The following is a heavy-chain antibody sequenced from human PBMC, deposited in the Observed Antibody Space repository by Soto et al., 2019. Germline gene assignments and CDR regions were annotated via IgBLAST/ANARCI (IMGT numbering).Heavy chain of an antibody. Sequence: EVQLLESGGGLVQPGGSLRLSCAASGFTFSSYAMSWVRQAPGKGLEWVSAISGSGGSTYYADSVKGRFTISRDNFTSPLYLHMSSPRAEDAAVCYCAKGGPTVTTRLRKLYFGCWGQGTLGTVSS. V-gene: IGHV3-23*01. D-gene: IGHD4-17*01. J-gene: IGHJ4*02. CDR1: GFTFSSYA. CDR3: AKGGPTVTTRLRKLYFGC. CDR2: ISGSGGST.